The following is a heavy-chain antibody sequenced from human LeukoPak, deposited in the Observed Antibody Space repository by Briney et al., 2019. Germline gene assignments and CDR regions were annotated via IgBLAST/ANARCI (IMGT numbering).Heavy chain of an antibody. D-gene: IGHD4-17*01. CDR1: GFTFSSYA. J-gene: IGHJ4*02. CDR2: ISGSGGST. CDR3: AKGRDPYGDYPKSYYFDY. V-gene: IGHV3-23*01. Sequence: GGSLRLSCAASGFTFSSYATSWVRQAPGKGLEWVSAISGSGGSTYYADSVKGRFTISRDNSKNTLYLQMNSLRAEDTAVYYCAKGRDPYGDYPKSYYFDYWGQGTLVTVSS.